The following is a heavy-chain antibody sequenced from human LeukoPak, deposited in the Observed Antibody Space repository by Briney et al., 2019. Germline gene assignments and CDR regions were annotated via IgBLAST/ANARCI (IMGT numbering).Heavy chain of an antibody. CDR2: IYSSGST. Sequence: GGSLRLSCAPSGLTFSTNYMSWVRQAPGKGLEWVSVIYSSGSTNYTDSAKGRFTISIDNSKNKMYLKMKSVRAEDTAVYYCARAGRGYYFDYWGQGTLVTVSS. CDR3: ARAGRGYYFDY. V-gene: IGHV3-53*01. CDR1: GLTFSTNY. D-gene: IGHD3-22*01. J-gene: IGHJ4*02.